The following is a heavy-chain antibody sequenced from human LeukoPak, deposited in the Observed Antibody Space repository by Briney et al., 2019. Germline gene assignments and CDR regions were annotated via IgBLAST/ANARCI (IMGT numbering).Heavy chain of an antibody. V-gene: IGHV4-59*01. CDR1: GGSISSYY. Sequence: PSETLSLTCTVSGGSISSYYWSWIRQPPGKGLEWIGYIYYSGSTNYNPSLKSRVTISVDTSMNQFSLKLSSVTAADTAVYYCARKYSSGYKYYFDYWGQGTLVTVSS. CDR3: ARKYSSGYKYYFDY. CDR2: IYYSGST. D-gene: IGHD3-22*01. J-gene: IGHJ4*02.